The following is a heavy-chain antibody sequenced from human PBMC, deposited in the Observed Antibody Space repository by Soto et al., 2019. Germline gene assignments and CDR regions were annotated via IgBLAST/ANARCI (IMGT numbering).Heavy chain of an antibody. CDR2: ISSSSSYI. CDR3: ARDLTLGYCSGGSCYSPYYFDY. D-gene: IGHD2-15*01. CDR1: GFTFSSYS. V-gene: IGHV3-21*01. J-gene: IGHJ4*02. Sequence: GGSLRLSCAASGFTFSSYSMNWVRQAPGKGLEWVSSISSSSSYIYYADSVKGRFTISRDNAKNSLYLQMNSLRAEDTAVYYCARDLTLGYCSGGSCYSPYYFDYWGQGTLVTVSS.